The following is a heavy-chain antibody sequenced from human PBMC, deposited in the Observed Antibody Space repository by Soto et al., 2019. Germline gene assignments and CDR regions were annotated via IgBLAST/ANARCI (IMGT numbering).Heavy chain of an antibody. CDR3: ARRLYYDSSGFEGGGMDV. Sequence: PSETLSLTCIVSGESISGTIYYWGWIRQPPGKGLEWIGSIYYSGSTYYNPSLKSRVTISVDTSKNQFSLKLSSVTAADTAVYYCARRLYYDSSGFEGGGMDVWGQGTTVTVSS. CDR2: IYYSGST. J-gene: IGHJ6*02. CDR1: GESISGTIYY. V-gene: IGHV4-39*01. D-gene: IGHD3-22*01.